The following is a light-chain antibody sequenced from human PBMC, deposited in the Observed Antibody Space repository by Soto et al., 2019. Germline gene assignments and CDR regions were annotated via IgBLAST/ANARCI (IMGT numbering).Light chain of an antibody. Sequence: DIQMTQSPSSLSASVGDRVTITCRASQNIATFLNWYHHKPGKATKLLIYATSRLQSGVPSRFSGSGSGTDFTLTITSLQPEDFGTYYCQQSYGNPGFAPGTKVDIK. CDR3: QQSYGNPG. J-gene: IGKJ3*01. CDR1: QNIATF. V-gene: IGKV1-39*01. CDR2: ATS.